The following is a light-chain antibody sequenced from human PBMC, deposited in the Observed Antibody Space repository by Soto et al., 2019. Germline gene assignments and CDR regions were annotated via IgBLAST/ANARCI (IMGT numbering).Light chain of an antibody. CDR1: SSNIGRNY. J-gene: IGLJ2*01. V-gene: IGLV1-51*01. CDR3: GTWDSSLSDAVV. Sequence: QSVLTQPPSVSPAPGQKVTISCSGTSSNIGRNYVAWYQQLPGTAPKLLIYDNDKRPSGIPDRFSGSKSGTSATLGITGLQTGDEADYYCGTWDSSLSDAVVFGEGTKLTVL. CDR2: DND.